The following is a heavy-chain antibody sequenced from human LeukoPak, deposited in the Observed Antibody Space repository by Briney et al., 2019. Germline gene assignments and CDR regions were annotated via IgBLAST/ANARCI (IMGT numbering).Heavy chain of an antibody. D-gene: IGHD2-15*01. J-gene: IGHJ4*02. CDR3: AARAGEVAVPYDY. V-gene: IGHV3-23*01. Sequence: GGSLRLSCAASGFTFSTYAMTWVRQAPGRGLEWVSLISRAGDVTYYADSVKGRFTISRDSSKNTLYLQMHSLRAEDTAVYYCAARAGEVAVPYDYWGQGTLVTASS. CDR2: ISRAGDVT. CDR1: GFTFSTYA.